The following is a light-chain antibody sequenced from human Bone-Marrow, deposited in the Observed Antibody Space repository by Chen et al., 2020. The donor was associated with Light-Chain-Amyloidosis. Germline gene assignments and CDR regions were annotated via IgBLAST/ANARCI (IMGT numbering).Light chain of an antibody. J-gene: IGLJ3*02. CDR2: DDS. CDR1: NIGSTS. CDR3: QVWDRSSDRPV. V-gene: IGLV3-21*02. Sequence: FVLTQPSSVSVAPGQTATIACGGNNIGSTSVHWYQQTPGQAPLLVVYDDSDRPAGIPERLSGSNSGNTATLTISRVEAGDEADYYCQVWDRSSDRPVFGGGTKLTVL.